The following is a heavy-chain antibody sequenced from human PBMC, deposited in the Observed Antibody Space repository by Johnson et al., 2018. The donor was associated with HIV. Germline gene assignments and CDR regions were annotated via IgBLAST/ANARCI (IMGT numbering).Heavy chain of an antibody. CDR2: VWFDGRNK. J-gene: IGHJ3*01. V-gene: IGHV3-33*03. CDR1: GFTFSSYA. Sequence: QVQLVESGGGLVQPGRSLRLSCAASGFTFSSYAMHWVRQAPGKGLEWVAVVWFDGRNKYYSDSGKGRFTISSDNAKNTLYLQMNNLRVEDTALYYCAKSALERATPLAEVDAFDVWGQGTMVTVSS. D-gene: IGHD5-24*01. CDR3: AKSALERATPLAEVDAFDV.